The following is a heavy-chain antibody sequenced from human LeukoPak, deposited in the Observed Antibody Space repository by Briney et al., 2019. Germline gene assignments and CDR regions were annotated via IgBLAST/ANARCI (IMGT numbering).Heavy chain of an antibody. J-gene: IGHJ3*02. CDR2: FDPEDGET. D-gene: IGHD6-13*01. Sequence: ASVKVSCKVSGYTLTELSMHWVRQAPGEGLEWMGGFDPEDGETIYAQKFQGRVTMTEDTSTDTAYMELSSLRSEDTAVYYCATAFPGIAAAGTEGDAFDIWGQGAMVTVSS. CDR3: ATAFPGIAAAGTEGDAFDI. CDR1: GYTLTELS. V-gene: IGHV1-24*01.